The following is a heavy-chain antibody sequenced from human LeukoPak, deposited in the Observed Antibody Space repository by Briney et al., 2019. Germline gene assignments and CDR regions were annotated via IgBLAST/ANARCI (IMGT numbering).Heavy chain of an antibody. CDR3: AREGGHDYGEYYFDY. J-gene: IGHJ4*02. Sequence: GGSLRLSCVASGLTFSTYSMNWVRRAPGKGLEWVSSISSSSTYIYYADSVKGRFTISRDNSKNTLYLQINSLRAEDTAVYYCAREGGHDYGEYYFDYWGQGTLVTVSS. CDR2: ISSSSTYI. V-gene: IGHV3-21*01. CDR1: GLTFSTYS. D-gene: IGHD4-17*01.